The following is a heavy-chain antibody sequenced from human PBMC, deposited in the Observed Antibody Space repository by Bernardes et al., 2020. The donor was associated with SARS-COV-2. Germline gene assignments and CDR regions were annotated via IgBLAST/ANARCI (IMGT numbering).Heavy chain of an antibody. J-gene: IGHJ6*03. CDR1: GFNFNTYS. Sequence: VGSLRLSCAASGFNFNTYSFNWVRQAPGRGLEWVASISSSVNFIFYADSVKGRFTISRDNAQNSLYLQMNNLRAEDTAVYYCARILYYYMDVWGKGTTVTVSS. CDR3: ARILYYYMDV. CDR2: ISSSVNFI. V-gene: IGHV3-21*06.